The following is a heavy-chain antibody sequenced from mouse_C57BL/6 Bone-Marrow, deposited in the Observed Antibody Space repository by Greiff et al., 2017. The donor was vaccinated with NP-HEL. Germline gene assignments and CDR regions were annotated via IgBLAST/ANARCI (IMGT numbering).Heavy chain of an antibody. J-gene: IGHJ3*01. CDR3: ARYYYGSRGWFAY. D-gene: IGHD1-1*01. Sequence: VQLKESGAELARPGASVKLSCKASGYTFTSYGISWVKQRTGQGLEWIGEIYPRSGNTYYNEKFKGKATLTADKSSSTAYMELRSLTSEDSAVYFCARYYYGSRGWFAYWGQGTLVTVSA. V-gene: IGHV1-81*01. CDR2: IYPRSGNT. CDR1: GYTFTSYG.